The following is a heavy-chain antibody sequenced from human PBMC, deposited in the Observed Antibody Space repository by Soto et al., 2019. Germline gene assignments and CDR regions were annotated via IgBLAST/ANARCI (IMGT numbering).Heavy chain of an antibody. Sequence: WGSLRLSCAASGFTFSSYAMHWVRQAPGKGLEWVAVISYDGSNKYYADSVKGRFTTSRDNSKNTLYLQMNSLRAEDTAVYYCAKVLLTYTSGWYHPHFDYWGQGTLVTVSS. CDR3: AKVLLTYTSGWYHPHFDY. V-gene: IGHV3-30-3*01. CDR2: ISYDGSNK. CDR1: GFTFSSYA. J-gene: IGHJ4*02. D-gene: IGHD6-19*01.